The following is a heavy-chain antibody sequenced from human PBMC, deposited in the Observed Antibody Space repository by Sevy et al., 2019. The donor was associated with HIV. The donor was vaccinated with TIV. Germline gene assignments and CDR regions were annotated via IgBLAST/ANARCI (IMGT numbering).Heavy chain of an antibody. D-gene: IGHD4-4*01. V-gene: IGHV3-23*01. CDR1: GFTFSSYA. CDR3: AKEISAHSYSDY. CDR2: IGGSADYT. Sequence: GGSLRLSCVTSGFTFSSYAMSWVRQTPGKGLEWVSAIGGSADYTYYADSVKGRFTISRDNSKNTLYLQMNGLRAEDTAVYYCAKEISAHSYSDYWGQGTLVTVSS. J-gene: IGHJ4*02.